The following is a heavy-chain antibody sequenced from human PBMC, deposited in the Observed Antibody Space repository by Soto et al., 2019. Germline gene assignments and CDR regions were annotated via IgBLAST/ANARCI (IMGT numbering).Heavy chain of an antibody. J-gene: IGHJ4*02. D-gene: IGHD1-1*01. CDR2: IYYTEIN. CDR1: GGSTRSSDKY. CDR3: ARRAPNLQYDCV. V-gene: IGHV4-39*01. Sequence: QLQLQESGPGLVKPSETLSLTCTVSGGSTRSSDKYWGWLRQPPGKGLEWIGSIYYTEINHYNPSFESRVTTSACTSKTQFSLKLSYVTAADTAVYYYARRAPNLQYDCVWGKGVLVTVSS.